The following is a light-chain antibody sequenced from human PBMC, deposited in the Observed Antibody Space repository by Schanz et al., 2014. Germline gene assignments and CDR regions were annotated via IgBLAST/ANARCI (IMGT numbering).Light chain of an antibody. J-gene: IGLJ3*02. CDR3: LLYYGGAWV. Sequence: QTVVTQEASLTVSPGGTVTLTCASSTGPVTSGHYANWFQQKPGQAPRALIYSTTNKRTWTPARFSGSLVGGKAALTLSGVQPEDEAEYYCLLYYGGAWVFGGGTKLTVL. V-gene: IGLV7-43*01. CDR2: STT. CDR1: TGPVTSGHY.